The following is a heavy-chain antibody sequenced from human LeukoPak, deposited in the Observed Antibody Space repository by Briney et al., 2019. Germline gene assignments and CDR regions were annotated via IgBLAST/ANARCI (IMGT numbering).Heavy chain of an antibody. CDR3: ERQFDY. Sequence: PGGSLRLSCAASGFSFTTSAMHWVRQAPGKGLEWVAFISYDGSKTYYAESVKGRFIISRDNSKNTLYLQMNSLRPEDTAVYYCERQFDYWGQGTLVTVSS. J-gene: IGHJ4*02. CDR1: GFSFTTSA. CDR2: ISYDGSKT. V-gene: IGHV3-30-3*01.